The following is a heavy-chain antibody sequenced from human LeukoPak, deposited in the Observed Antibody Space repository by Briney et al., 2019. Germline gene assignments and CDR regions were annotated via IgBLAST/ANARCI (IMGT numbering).Heavy chain of an antibody. CDR1: GYTFTSYG. CDR3: ARDWDIAAAGSIYYYYGMDV. D-gene: IGHD6-13*01. J-gene: IGHJ6*02. V-gene: IGHV7-4-1*02. Sequence: ASVKVSCKASGYTFTSYGISWVRQAPGQGLEWMGWINTNTGNPTYAQGFTGRFVFSLDTSVSTAYLQISSLKAEDTAVYYCARDWDIAAAGSIYYYYGMDVWGQGTTVTVSS. CDR2: INTNTGNP.